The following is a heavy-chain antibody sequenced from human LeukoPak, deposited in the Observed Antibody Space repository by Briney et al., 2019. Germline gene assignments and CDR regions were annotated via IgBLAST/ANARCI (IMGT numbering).Heavy chain of an antibody. CDR1: GGTFSSYA. CDR2: IIPIFGTA. V-gene: IGHV1-69*06. J-gene: IGHJ6*03. Sequence: ASVKVSCKASGGTFSSYAISWVRQAPGQGLEWMGGIIPIFGTANYAQKFQGRVTTTADKSTSTAYMELSSLRSEDTAVYYCASRTGYYYYMDVWGKGTTVTVSS. CDR3: ASRTGYYYYMDV. D-gene: IGHD3-10*01.